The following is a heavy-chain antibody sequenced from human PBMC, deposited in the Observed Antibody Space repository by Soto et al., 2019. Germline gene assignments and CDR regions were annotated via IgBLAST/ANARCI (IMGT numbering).Heavy chain of an antibody. Sequence: QVPLVESGGDVVQPGESLRLSCVASGFTFRWFAMLWVRQAPGKGLEWVAAVSYEGTTKTYSDDVKGRFTISRDNSRNTVYLQLDNLRREDTAMYYCAKDDREAAAGAVHFYGMDVWGQGTSVTVSS. CDR3: AKDDREAAAGAVHFYGMDV. CDR2: VSYEGTTK. V-gene: IGHV3-30*18. D-gene: IGHD6-25*01. CDR1: GFTFRWFA. J-gene: IGHJ6*02.